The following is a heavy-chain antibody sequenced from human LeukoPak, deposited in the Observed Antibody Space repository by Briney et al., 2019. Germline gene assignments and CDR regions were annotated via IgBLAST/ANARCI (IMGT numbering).Heavy chain of an antibody. CDR1: GFTFGGLG. V-gene: IGHV3-30*02. J-gene: IGHJ4*02. CDR3: AREGLDY. Sequence: GGSLRLPYAASGFTFGGLGMHGVRQAPARGLEWVAFIRYDGSNKYYADSVKGRFTISRDNSKNTLYLQTNSLRSEDTAIYYCAREGLDYWGQGTLVTVSS. CDR2: IRYDGSNK.